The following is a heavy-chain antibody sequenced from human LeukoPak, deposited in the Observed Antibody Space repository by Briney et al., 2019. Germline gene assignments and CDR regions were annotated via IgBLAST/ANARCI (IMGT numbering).Heavy chain of an antibody. J-gene: IGHJ4*02. D-gene: IGHD3-22*01. CDR1: GFTFSSYS. V-gene: IGHV3-21*01. CDR3: ARERAYDSSGYYYYFDH. CDR2: ISSSSSYI. Sequence: GGSPRLSCAASGFTFSSYSMNWVRQAPGKGLEWVSSISSSSSYIYYADSVKGRFTISRDNAKNSLYLQMNSLRAEDTAVYYCARERAYDSSGYYYYFDHWGQGTLVTVSS.